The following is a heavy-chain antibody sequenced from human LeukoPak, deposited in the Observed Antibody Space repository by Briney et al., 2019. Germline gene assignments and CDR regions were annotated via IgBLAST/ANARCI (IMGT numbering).Heavy chain of an antibody. Sequence: GGSLRLSCATSGFTFRNYWMSWVRQAPGKGLEWVANIKEDGSEKYYVDSVKGRFTISRDNAKNSLYLEMNSLRVEDTAVYYCARGRLSQDYWGQGTLVTVSS. CDR3: ARGRLSQDY. CDR2: IKEDGSEK. D-gene: IGHD3-16*02. CDR1: GFTFRNYW. J-gene: IGHJ4*02. V-gene: IGHV3-7*04.